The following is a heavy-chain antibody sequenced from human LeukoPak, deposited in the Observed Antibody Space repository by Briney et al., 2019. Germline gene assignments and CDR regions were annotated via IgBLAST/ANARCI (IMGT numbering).Heavy chain of an antibody. J-gene: IGHJ4*02. Sequence: PGGSLRLSCAASGFTFSSYGMHWVRQAPGKGLEWVAFIRYDGSNKYYADSVKGRFTISRDNSKNTLYLQMNSLRAEDTAVYYCAKTPTVTTEIDYWGQGTLVTVSS. D-gene: IGHD4-17*01. CDR1: GFTFSSYG. CDR3: AKTPTVTTEIDY. V-gene: IGHV3-30*02. CDR2: IRYDGSNK.